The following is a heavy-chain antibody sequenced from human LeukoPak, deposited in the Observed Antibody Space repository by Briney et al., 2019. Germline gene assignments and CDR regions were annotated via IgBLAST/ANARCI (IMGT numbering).Heavy chain of an antibody. V-gene: IGHV4-39*01. CDR3: ATTHSSGWPPRGSDY. CDR2: IYYSGTT. CDR1: VGSINRASYY. D-gene: IGHD6-19*01. J-gene: IGHJ4*02. Sequence: PSETLSLTCTVSVGSINRASYYWGWIRQPPGKGLEWLVSIYYSGTTHYNPSLASRVTISVDTSKNQFSLKMTSVTAADAAMYHCATTHSSGWPPRGSDYWGQGILVTVSS.